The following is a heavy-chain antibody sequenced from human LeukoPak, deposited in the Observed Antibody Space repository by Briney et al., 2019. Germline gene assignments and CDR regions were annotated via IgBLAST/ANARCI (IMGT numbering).Heavy chain of an antibody. V-gene: IGHV4-34*01. D-gene: IGHD3-9*01. Sequence: SETLSITCAVYTGSFSDYYWSWIRQPPGMGLEWSGKISHSGSTNYNPSLKSRVSISVDTSKNQFSLKLSSLNAADTAVYFFEQRAAYDILTGPGYFDLWGRGTLVTVSS. J-gene: IGHJ2*01. CDR3: EQRAAYDILTGPGYFDL. CDR2: ISHSGST. CDR1: TGSFSDYY.